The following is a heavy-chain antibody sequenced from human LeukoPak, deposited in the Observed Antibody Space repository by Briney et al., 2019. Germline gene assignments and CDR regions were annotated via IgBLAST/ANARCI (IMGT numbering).Heavy chain of an antibody. CDR2: ISPSGDIT. CDR1: GFIFSSHG. Sequence: GGSLRLSCAASGFIFSSHGMNWVRQAPGKGLEWVSGISPSGDITYYADSVKGRFTISRDNAKNSLYLQMNSLRAEDTAVYYCARGPGYSYGYYFDYWGQGTLVTVSS. J-gene: IGHJ4*02. D-gene: IGHD5-18*01. V-gene: IGHV3-48*04. CDR3: ARGPGYSYGYYFDY.